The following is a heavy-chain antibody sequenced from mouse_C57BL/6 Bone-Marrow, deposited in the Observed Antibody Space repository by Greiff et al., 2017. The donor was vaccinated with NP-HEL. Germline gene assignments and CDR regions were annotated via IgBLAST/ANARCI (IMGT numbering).Heavy chain of an antibody. CDR3: ARDTLVGYFDV. CDR1: GFTFSSYA. Sequence: EVQLKESGGGLVKPGGSLKLSCAASGFTFSSYAMSWVRQTPEKRLEWVATISDGGSYTYYPDNVKGRFTISRDNAKNNLYLQMSHLKSEDTAMYYCARDTLVGYFDVWGTGTTVTVSS. V-gene: IGHV5-4*01. CDR2: ISDGGSYT. J-gene: IGHJ1*03.